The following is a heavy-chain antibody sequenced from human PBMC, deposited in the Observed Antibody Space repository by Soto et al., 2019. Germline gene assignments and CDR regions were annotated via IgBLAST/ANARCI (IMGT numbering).Heavy chain of an antibody. D-gene: IGHD3-16*02. CDR3: ASRYLY. J-gene: IGHJ4*02. CDR1: GDSISNGVYY. Sequence: SETLSLTCTVSGDSISNGVYYWSWIRQPPGRGLEWIGYIDPSGSTYYNPSLKSRLTMSVDMSKNQFSLRLTSVTAADTAVYYCASRYLYWGQGLLVTVSS. CDR2: IDPSGST. V-gene: IGHV4-30-4*01.